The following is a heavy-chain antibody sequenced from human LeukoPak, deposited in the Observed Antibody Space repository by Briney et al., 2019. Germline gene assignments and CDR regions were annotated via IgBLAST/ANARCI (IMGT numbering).Heavy chain of an antibody. CDR2: ISGSGGST. Sequence: GGSLRLSCAASGFTFSSYGMSWVRQAPGKGLEWVSAISGSGGSTYYADSVKGRFTISRDNSKNTLYLQMNSLRAEDTAVYYCGKYGLGSGIQAWGDFGMDVWGQGTTVTVSS. J-gene: IGHJ6*02. CDR3: GKYGLGSGIQAWGDFGMDV. V-gene: IGHV3-23*01. CDR1: GFTFSSYG. D-gene: IGHD3-16*01.